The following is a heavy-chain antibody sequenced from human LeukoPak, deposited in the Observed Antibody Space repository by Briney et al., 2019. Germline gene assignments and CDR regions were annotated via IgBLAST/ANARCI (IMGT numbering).Heavy chain of an antibody. V-gene: IGHV1-2*02. J-gene: IGHJ3*02. CDR1: GYTFTGYY. D-gene: IGHD3-22*01. CDR2: INPKSGDT. CDR3: ARTLVVINDAFDI. Sequence: ASVKVSCKTSGYTFTGYYLHWVRQAPGQGLEWMGWINPKSGDTNYAQKFQGRVSMTGDTSISTAYMALSRLRSDDTAVYYCARTLVVINDAFDIWGQGTMVTVSS.